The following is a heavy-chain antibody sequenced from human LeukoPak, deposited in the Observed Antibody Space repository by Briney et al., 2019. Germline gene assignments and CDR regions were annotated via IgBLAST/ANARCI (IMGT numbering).Heavy chain of an antibody. CDR3: ALSLGPNDC. CDR2: ISGSGGRT. J-gene: IGHJ4*02. Sequence: PGGSLRLSCAVSGFTFSSCAISWVRQAPGKGLEWVSDISGSGGRTYYADSVKGRFTISRDNSKNTLYLQMNSLRVEATAVYYCALSLGPNDCWGQGTLVTVSS. CDR1: GFTFSSCA. V-gene: IGHV3-23*01. D-gene: IGHD3-16*01.